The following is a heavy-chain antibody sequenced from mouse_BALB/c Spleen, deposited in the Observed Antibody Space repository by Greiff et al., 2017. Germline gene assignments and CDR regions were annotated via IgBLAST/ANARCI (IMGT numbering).Heavy chain of an antibody. CDR3: TREAWFAY. Sequence: QVQLQQSGAELVKPGASVKLSCKASGYTFTSYYMYWVKQRPGQGLEWIGEINPSNGGTNFNEKFKSKATLTVDKSSSTAYMQLSSLTSEDSAVYYCTREAWFAYWGQGTLVTVSA. J-gene: IGHJ3*01. V-gene: IGHV1S81*02. CDR1: GYTFTSYY. CDR2: INPSNGGT.